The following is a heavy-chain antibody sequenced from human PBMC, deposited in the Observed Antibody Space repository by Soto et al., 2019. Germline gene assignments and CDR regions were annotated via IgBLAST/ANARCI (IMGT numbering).Heavy chain of an antibody. D-gene: IGHD6-6*01. V-gene: IGHV2-5*01. CDR2: IYWNDDN. CDR1: GISLSTSGVG. J-gene: IGHJ3*01. CDR3: ARGLATLPVFAFDV. Sequence: GTGPALVNPTQTLTLTCSLSGISLSTSGVGLGWIRQTPGKALEWLALIYWNDDNHYTPSLKSRLTITKDTSKNQAVLTMTNMDPVDTATYYCARGLATLPVFAFDVWGQGTVVTVS.